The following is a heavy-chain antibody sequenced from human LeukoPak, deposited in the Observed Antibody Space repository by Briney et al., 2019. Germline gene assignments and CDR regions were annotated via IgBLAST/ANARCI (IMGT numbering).Heavy chain of an antibody. Sequence: PGGSLRLSCAASGFTFSTYWMHWVRQAPGKGLVWVSRIRPEGTTTAYADSVKGGFTISRDNAKKTLFLQMNSLSAEDTAVYYCARDLDWILFDYWGQGTLVTVSS. CDR3: ARDLDWILFDY. CDR1: GFTFSTYW. CDR2: IRPEGTTT. V-gene: IGHV3-74*03. D-gene: IGHD3-9*01. J-gene: IGHJ4*02.